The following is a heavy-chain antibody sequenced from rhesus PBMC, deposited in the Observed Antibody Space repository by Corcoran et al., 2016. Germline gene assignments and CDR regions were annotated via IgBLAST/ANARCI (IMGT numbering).Heavy chain of an antibody. CDR2: IGGNSADT. CDR3: ARRFGDRFDV. CDR1: GGSIGGSY. J-gene: IGHJ5-1*01. Sequence: QVKLQQWGEGLVKPSETLSLTCAVYGGSIGGSYWSRNRPPLGKGLDWIGNIGGNSADTNYNPSLKNRVTVSKETSKTQFSLKLTSVTAADTAVYYCARRFGDRFDVWGPGVLVTVSS. V-gene: IGHV4-73*01. D-gene: IGHD3-3*01.